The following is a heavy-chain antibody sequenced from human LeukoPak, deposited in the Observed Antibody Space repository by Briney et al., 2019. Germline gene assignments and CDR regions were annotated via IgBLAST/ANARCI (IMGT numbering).Heavy chain of an antibody. CDR2: IYSGGST. Sequence: GGSLRLSCAASGFTVRSNYMSWVRQAPGKGLEWVSVIYSGGSTYYADSVKGRFTISRDNSKNTLYLQMNSLRAEDTAVYYCARDLGYCSGGSCFDYWGQGTLVTVSS. CDR1: GFTVRSNY. CDR3: ARDLGYCSGGSCFDY. D-gene: IGHD2-15*01. V-gene: IGHV3-53*01. J-gene: IGHJ4*02.